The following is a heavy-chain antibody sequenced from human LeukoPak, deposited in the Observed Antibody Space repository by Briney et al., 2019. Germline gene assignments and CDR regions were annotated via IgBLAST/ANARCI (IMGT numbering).Heavy chain of an antibody. CDR2: IYSGGST. CDR3: ARVYGSGTQVPYYFDY. D-gene: IGHD3-10*01. V-gene: IGHV3-66*01. Sequence: GGSLRLSCAVSGLTVPDNYMTWVRQSPGKGLEWVSVIYSGGSTYDADSVKGRFTISRDNSKNTLYLQMNTLRAEDTAVYFCARVYGSGTQVPYYFDYWGRGTVVTVSS. CDR1: GLTVPDNY. J-gene: IGHJ4*02.